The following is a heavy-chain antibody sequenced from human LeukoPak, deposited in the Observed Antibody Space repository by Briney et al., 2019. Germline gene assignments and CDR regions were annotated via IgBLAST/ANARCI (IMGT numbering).Heavy chain of an antibody. V-gene: IGHV1-46*01. J-gene: IGHJ4*02. D-gene: IGHD1-26*01. CDR1: GYTFTSYY. CDR3: ARGLEAAGATDY. CDR2: INPSGGST. Sequence: ASVKVSCKASGYTFTSYYMHWVRHAPGQGREWMGIINPSGGSTSYAQKFQGRVTMTRDTSTSTVYMELSSLRSEDTAVYYCARGLEAAGATDYWGQGSLVTVSS.